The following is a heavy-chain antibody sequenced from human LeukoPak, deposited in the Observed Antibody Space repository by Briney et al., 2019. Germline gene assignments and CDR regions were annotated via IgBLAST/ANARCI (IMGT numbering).Heavy chain of an antibody. D-gene: IGHD3-3*01. J-gene: IGHJ4*02. V-gene: IGHV3-23*01. CDR3: ARGIKYYDFWSGYLGLGNNYFDY. CDR1: GFTFSSYA. Sequence: GGSLRLSCAASGFTFSSYAMSWVRQAPGKGLEWVSAISGSGGSTYYADSVKGRFTISRDNSKNTLYLQMNSLRAEDTAVYYCARGIKYYDFWSGYLGLGNNYFDYWGQGTLVTVSS. CDR2: ISGSGGST.